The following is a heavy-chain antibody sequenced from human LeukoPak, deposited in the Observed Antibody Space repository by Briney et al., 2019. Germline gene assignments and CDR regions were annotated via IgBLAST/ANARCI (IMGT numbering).Heavy chain of an antibody. D-gene: IGHD3-10*01. CDR2: IKQVSSES. CDR3: ARAGTYYYGSGHDL. V-gene: IGHV3-7*04. Sequence: GGSLRLSCAASEFRLSNHWLSWVRQPPGKGREWVAIIKQVSSESYNVDSVKGRFTVSRDNAQNSLYLEMNSLRVEDTAMYYCARAGTYYYGSGHDLWGRGTLVTVSS. J-gene: IGHJ4*02. CDR1: EFRLSNHW.